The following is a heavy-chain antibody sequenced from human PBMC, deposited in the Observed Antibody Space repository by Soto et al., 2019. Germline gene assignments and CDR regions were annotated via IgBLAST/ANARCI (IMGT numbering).Heavy chain of an antibody. Sequence: SETLSLTCTVSGGSISSSSYYWGWIRQPPGKGLEWIGSIYYSGSTYYNPSLKSRVTISVDTSKNQFSLKLSSVAAADTAVYYCASTSRLGSDYWGQGTLVTVSS. CDR3: ASTSRLGSDY. V-gene: IGHV4-39*01. CDR1: GGSISSSSYY. CDR2: IYYSGST. J-gene: IGHJ4*02. D-gene: IGHD2-15*01.